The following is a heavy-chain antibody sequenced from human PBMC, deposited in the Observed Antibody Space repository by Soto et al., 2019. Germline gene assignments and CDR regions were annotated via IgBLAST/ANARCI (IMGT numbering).Heavy chain of an antibody. Sequence: PSETLSLTCTVSGGSISSYYWSWIRQPPGKGLEWIGYIYYSGSTNYNPSLKSRVTISVDTSKNQFSLKLSSVTAADTAVYYCARIEVTRMITFGGNYYYYYMDVWGKGTTVTVSS. CDR1: GGSISSYY. D-gene: IGHD3-16*01. V-gene: IGHV4-59*01. J-gene: IGHJ6*03. CDR3: ARIEVTRMITFGGNYYYYYMDV. CDR2: IYYSGST.